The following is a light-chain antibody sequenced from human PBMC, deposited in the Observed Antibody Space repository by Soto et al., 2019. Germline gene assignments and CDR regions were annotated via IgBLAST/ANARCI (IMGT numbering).Light chain of an antibody. CDR1: QNVANNY. CDR3: HQYESSPQT. J-gene: IGKJ1*01. V-gene: IGKV3-20*01. Sequence: EIVLTQSPGTLSLSPGERATLSCRASQNVANNYLAWFRQKPGQTPRLLIYGASSRAAGIPDRFSGNGSGTDFTLTISRLEPEDFAVYYCHQYESSPQTFGRGTKVDIK. CDR2: GAS.